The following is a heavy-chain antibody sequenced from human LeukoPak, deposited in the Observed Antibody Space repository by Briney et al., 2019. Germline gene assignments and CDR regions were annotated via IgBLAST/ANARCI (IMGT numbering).Heavy chain of an antibody. D-gene: IGHD4-17*01. Sequence: ASVNVSCKASGGTFSSYAISWVRQAPGQGLEGMGGIIPIFGKANYAQKFQGRVTITADESTSTAYMELSSLRSEDTAVYYCAGGLYGDYDLDYWGQGTLVTVSS. CDR2: IIPIFGKA. V-gene: IGHV1-69*13. J-gene: IGHJ4*02. CDR3: AGGLYGDYDLDY. CDR1: GGTFSSYA.